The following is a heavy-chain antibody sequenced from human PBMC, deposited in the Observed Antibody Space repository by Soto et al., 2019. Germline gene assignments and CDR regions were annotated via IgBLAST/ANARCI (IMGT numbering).Heavy chain of an antibody. Sequence: SETLSLTCAVYGGSFSGYYWSWIRQPPGKGLEWIGEINHSGSTNYNPSLKSRVTISVDTSKNQFSLKLSSVTAADTAVYYCASGAIPANYGMDVWGQGTTVTVSS. V-gene: IGHV4-34*01. CDR2: INHSGST. CDR1: GGSFSGYY. J-gene: IGHJ6*02. D-gene: IGHD2-21*01. CDR3: ASGAIPANYGMDV.